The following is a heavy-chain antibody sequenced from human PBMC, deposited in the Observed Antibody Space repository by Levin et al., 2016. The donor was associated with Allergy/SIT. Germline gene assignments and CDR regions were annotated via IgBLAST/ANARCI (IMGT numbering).Heavy chain of an antibody. CDR2: INDGGSI. CDR1: DGSLSDHF. CDR3: ARGVRAARPLPSGLYGLDV. V-gene: IGHV4-34*01. J-gene: IGHJ6*02. Sequence: SETLSLTCGVYDGSLSDHFWNWIRQSPGKGLEWIGEINDGGSINYNPSLTSRVTLSVDTSNNQFSLRLNSVTAADTAVYYCARGVRAARPLPSGLYGLDVWGQGTTVTVSS. D-gene: IGHD6-6*01.